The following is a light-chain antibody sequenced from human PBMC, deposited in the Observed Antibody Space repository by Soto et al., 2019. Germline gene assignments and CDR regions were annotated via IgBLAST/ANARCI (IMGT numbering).Light chain of an antibody. CDR2: GAS. Sequence: IVMTQSPATLSVSPGEGATLSCRASQSISSNLAWYQQKPGQSPRLLIHGASTRATGVPARFSGSGSGTEFSLTIRSLQSEDFAVYSCQQYNDWPPTFGQGTKVEIK. CDR3: QQYNDWPPT. V-gene: IGKV3-15*01. CDR1: QSISSN. J-gene: IGKJ1*01.